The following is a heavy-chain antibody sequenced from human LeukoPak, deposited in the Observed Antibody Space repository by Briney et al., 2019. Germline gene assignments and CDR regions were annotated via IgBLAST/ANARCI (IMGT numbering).Heavy chain of an antibody. CDR1: GFTFSSYA. CDR3: AKGVGCSGGTCYSGHGMDV. J-gene: IGHJ6*02. V-gene: IGHV3-23*01. CDR2: LSGSGANT. D-gene: IGHD2-15*01. Sequence: GGSLRLSCAASGFTFSSYAMSWVRQAPGKGLEWVSALSGSGANTYYANSVKGRFTISRDNSKNTLYLQVNSLRAEDTAVYYCAKGVGCSGGTCYSGHGMDVWGQGTTVTVSS.